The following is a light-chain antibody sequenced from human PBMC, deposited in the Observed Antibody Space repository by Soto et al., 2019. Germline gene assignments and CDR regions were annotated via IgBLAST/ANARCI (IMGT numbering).Light chain of an antibody. J-gene: IGKJ5*01. CDR2: GAS. V-gene: IGKV3-15*01. CDR1: QSVSSR. Sequence: ETVLTQSPGTLSLSPGERATLSCRASQSVSSRLAWYQQRPGQAPRLLVYGASTRATGIPARFSGSGSGTEFTLTISSLQSEDFAVYYCQQYNNWPPITFGQGTRLEIK. CDR3: QQYNNWPPIT.